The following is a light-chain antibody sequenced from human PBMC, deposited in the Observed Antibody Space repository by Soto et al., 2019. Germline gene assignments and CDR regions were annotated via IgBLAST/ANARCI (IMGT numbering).Light chain of an antibody. Sequence: DIQMTQFPSTLSASVGDRVTITCRASQSISSWLAWYQQTPGKAPKLLIYKASTLESGVPSRFSGSRSETEFTLTISSLQPDDFATYYCQQYKSFSEVTFGGGTRVEVK. J-gene: IGKJ4*01. CDR3: QQYKSFSEVT. CDR1: QSISSW. CDR2: KAS. V-gene: IGKV1-5*03.